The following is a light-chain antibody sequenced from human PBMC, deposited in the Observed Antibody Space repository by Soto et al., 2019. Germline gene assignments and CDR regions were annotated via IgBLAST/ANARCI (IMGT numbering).Light chain of an antibody. J-gene: IGKJ3*01. CDR1: QSVSGSY. V-gene: IGKV3-20*01. Sequence: EIVLTQSPGTLSLSPGERATLSCRASQSVSGSYLAWYQQKPGQAPRLLIYGASTRATGIPDRFSGSGSGTDFTLTINRLEPEDFAVYYCQQCGSSPRTFGPGTKVDIK. CDR2: GAS. CDR3: QQCGSSPRT.